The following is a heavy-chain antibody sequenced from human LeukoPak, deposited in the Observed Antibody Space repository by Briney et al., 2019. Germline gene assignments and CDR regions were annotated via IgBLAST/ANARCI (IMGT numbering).Heavy chain of an antibody. D-gene: IGHD4-17*01. CDR3: ARDLHGDYVLAFDI. Sequence: SETLSLTCTVSGGSISRYYWSWIRQPPGKGLEWIGYIYYSGSTNYNPSLKSRATISADTSKNQFSLKLSSVTAADTAVYYCARDLHGDYVLAFDIWGQGTMVTVSS. CDR2: IYYSGST. CDR1: GGSISRYY. J-gene: IGHJ3*02. V-gene: IGHV4-59*01.